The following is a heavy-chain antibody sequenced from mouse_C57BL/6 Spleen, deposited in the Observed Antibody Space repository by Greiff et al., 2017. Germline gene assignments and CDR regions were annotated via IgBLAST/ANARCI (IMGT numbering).Heavy chain of an antibody. J-gene: IGHJ2*01. CDR2: IHPNSGST. CDR1: GYTFTSYW. D-gene: IGHD4-1*01. Sequence: QVQLQQPGAELVKPGASVKLCCRASGYTFTSYWMHWVKQRPGQGLEWIGMIHPNSGSTNYNEKFKSKATLTVDKSSSTAYRQLSSLTSEDSAVYYCARSWDDDYFDYWCQGTTLTVSS. V-gene: IGHV1-64*01. CDR3: ARSWDDDYFDY.